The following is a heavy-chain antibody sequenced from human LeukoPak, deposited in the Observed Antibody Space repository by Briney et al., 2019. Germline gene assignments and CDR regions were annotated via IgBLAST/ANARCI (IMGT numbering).Heavy chain of an antibody. CDR2: IYYSGST. V-gene: IGHV4-59*08. J-gene: IGHJ4*02. CDR3: ARGHYFFY. Sequence: PSETLSLTCTVSGGSISSYYWSWIRQPPGKGLEWIGYIYYSGSTYYNPSLKSRVTISVDTSKNQFSLKLSSVTAADTAVYYCARGHYFFYWGQGTLVTVSS. CDR1: GGSISSYY.